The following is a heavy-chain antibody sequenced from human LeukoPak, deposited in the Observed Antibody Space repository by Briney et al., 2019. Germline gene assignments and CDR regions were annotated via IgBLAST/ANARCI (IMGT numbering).Heavy chain of an antibody. CDR3: ARDHSSGLLLFDY. Sequence: SETLSLTCTVSGGSISSYYWGWIRQPAGKGLEWIGRIYTSGSTNYNPSLKSRVTMSVDTSKNQFSLKLSSVTAADTAVYYCARDHSSGLLLFDYWGQGTLVTVSS. V-gene: IGHV4-4*07. CDR1: GGSISSYY. D-gene: IGHD6-19*01. CDR2: IYTSGST. J-gene: IGHJ4*02.